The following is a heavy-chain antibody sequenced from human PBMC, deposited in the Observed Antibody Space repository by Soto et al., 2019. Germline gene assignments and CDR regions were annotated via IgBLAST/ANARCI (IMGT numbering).Heavy chain of an antibody. D-gene: IGHD1-26*01. J-gene: IGHJ4*02. Sequence: QVHLVQSGAEVKRPGDSVKVSCQASGYTFTDYHIHWVRQAPGQGLEWMGRGPPRSGEVYYSPKFQGRVTLTRDTSISTAYMELTTLKFDDTAVFYWARGPILGPTGDFDYRGQGTLATVSS. V-gene: IGHV1-2*02. CDR2: GPPRSGEV. CDR1: GYTFTDYH. CDR3: ARGPILGPTGDFDY.